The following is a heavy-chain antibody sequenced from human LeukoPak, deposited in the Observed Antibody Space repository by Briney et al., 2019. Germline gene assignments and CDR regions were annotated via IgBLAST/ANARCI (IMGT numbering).Heavy chain of an antibody. CDR3: ATFIAYSTPFDY. Sequence: GGSLRLSCAASGFTFSNYWMDWVRQSPGKGLEWVANIKEDGSDKYYVDSVKGRFTISRDNAKNSLYLQMNSLRAEDTALYYCATFIAYSTPFDYWGQGTQVTVAS. J-gene: IGHJ4*02. CDR1: GFTFSNYW. V-gene: IGHV3-7*03. D-gene: IGHD2/OR15-2a*01. CDR2: IKEDGSDK.